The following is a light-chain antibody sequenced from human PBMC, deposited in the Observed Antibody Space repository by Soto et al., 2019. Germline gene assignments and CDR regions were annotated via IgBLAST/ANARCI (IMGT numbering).Light chain of an antibody. CDR1: QNISAW. CDR2: DVS. Sequence: GARVTITCRASQNISAWLAWYQQKPGKAPKLLIYDVSNLESGVPSRFSGSGSGTEFSLTISGLQPDDFATYYCQQYDSYRTFGQGTKVDIK. V-gene: IGKV1-5*01. J-gene: IGKJ1*01. CDR3: QQYDSYRT.